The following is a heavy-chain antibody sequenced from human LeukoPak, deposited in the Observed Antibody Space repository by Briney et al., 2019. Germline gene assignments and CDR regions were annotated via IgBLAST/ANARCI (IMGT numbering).Heavy chain of an antibody. CDR2: IYYSGST. V-gene: IGHV4-59*01. CDR1: GVSISSYY. CDR3: ARDEGLGYCSGGSCYTPVSIFGFDP. J-gene: IGHJ5*02. D-gene: IGHD2-15*01. Sequence: PSETLSLTCTVSGVSISSYYWSWIRQPPGKGLEWIGYIYYSGSTNYNPSLKSRVTISVDTSKNQFSLKLSSVTAAVTAVYYCARDEGLGYCSGGSCYTPVSIFGFDPWGQGTLVTVSS.